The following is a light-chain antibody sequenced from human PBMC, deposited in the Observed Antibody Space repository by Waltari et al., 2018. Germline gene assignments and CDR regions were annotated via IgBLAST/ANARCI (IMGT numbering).Light chain of an antibody. J-gene: IGLJ3*02. CDR1: ASNIGTYY. V-gene: IGLV1-51*01. Sequence: QSVLTQQPPSVSAAPAQKVTIPCSGSASNIGTYYVSWYQQFPGTTPRLVIYDNDKRPSGIPDRFSGSKSGTSVTLDITGLQTGDEADYFCGTWDNSLNSWVFGGRTKVTVL. CDR3: GTWDNSLNSWV. CDR2: DND.